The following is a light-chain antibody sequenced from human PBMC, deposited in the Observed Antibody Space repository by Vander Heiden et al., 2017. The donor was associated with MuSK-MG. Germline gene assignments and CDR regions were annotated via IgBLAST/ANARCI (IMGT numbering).Light chain of an antibody. V-gene: IGKV3-20*01. CDR2: GAS. CDR3: QHDVNSAT. Sequence: EVVLTSSPGTLSLSPGERATLSCRASQRVSSSYLAWFQQKPGQAPRLLIYGASSRATGIPDRFSGSGSGTDFTLTISRLEPEDFAVYYCQHDVNSATFGRGTTVEIK. J-gene: IGKJ1*01. CDR1: QRVSSSY.